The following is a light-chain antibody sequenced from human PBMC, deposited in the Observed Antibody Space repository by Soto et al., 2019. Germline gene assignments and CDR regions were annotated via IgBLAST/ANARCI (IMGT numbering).Light chain of an antibody. J-gene: IGKJ1*01. Sequence: DIQMTQSPSTLSASVGDRVTITCRASQSINSWLAWYQQRPGKAPNLLIYDASTLERWVPSRFSGSGSGTELTRTISRLQPRDFATYLCKQYSGYSMFGPGTMVEIK. CDR3: KQYSGYSM. CDR2: DAS. CDR1: QSINSW. V-gene: IGKV1-5*01.